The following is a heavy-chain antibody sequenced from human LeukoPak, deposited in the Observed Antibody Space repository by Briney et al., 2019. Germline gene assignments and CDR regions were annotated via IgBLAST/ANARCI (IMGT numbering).Heavy chain of an antibody. CDR2: IVVGSGNT. CDR3: AATDLMEDSSGYLRAGAFDI. CDR1: GFTLTSSA. J-gene: IGHJ3*02. Sequence: SVKVSCKASGFTLTSSAMQWVRQARGQRLEWIGWIVVGSGNTNYAQKFQERVTITRDMSTSTAYMELSSLRSEDTTVYYCAATDLMEDSSGYLRAGAFDIWGQGTMVTVSS. D-gene: IGHD3-22*01. V-gene: IGHV1-58*02.